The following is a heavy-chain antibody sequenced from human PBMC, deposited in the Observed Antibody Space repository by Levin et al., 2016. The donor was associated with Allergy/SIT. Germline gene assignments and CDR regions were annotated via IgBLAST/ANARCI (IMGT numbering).Heavy chain of an antibody. CDR2: INPNSGGT. J-gene: IGHJ6*02. Sequence: ASVKVSCKASGYTFTSYGISWVRQAPGQGLEWMGWINPNSGGTNYAQKFQGRVTMTRDTSISTAYMELSRLRSDDTAVYYCARDLLKYSSGWYYYYYGMDVWGQGTTVTVSS. CDR1: GYTFTSYG. V-gene: IGHV1-2*02. CDR3: ARDLLKYSSGWYYYYYGMDV. D-gene: IGHD6-19*01.